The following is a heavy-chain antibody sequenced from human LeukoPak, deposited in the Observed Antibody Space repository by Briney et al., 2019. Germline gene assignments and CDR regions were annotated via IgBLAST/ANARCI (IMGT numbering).Heavy chain of an antibody. CDR2: IYYSGST. Sequence: SETLSLTCTVSGDSISSDYWGWIRQPPGKGLEWIGNIYYSGSTYYNPSLKSRVTISVDTSKNLFSLNLSSVTATDTAVYYCARLRRDGFSYYFDYWGQGTLVTVSS. D-gene: IGHD5-24*01. V-gene: IGHV4-39*01. J-gene: IGHJ4*02. CDR1: GDSISSDY. CDR3: ARLRRDGFSYYFDY.